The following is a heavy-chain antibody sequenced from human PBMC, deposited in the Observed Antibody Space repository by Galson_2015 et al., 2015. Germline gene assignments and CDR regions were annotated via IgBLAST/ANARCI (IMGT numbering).Heavy chain of an antibody. J-gene: IGHJ4*02. CDR2: TYYRSKWYN. D-gene: IGHD6-19*01. CDR3: ARGSSGWYFTDFDY. CDR1: GDSVSSNSAA. Sequence: CAISGDSVSSNSAAWNWIRQSPSRGLEWLGRTYYRSKWYNGYAVSVKSRITINPDTSKNQFSLQLNSVTPEDTAVYYCARGSSGWYFTDFDYWGQGTLVTVSS. V-gene: IGHV6-1*01.